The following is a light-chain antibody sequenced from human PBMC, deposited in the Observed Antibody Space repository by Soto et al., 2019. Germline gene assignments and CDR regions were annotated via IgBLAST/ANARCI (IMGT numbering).Light chain of an antibody. CDR2: SNN. CDR1: SSNIGSDT. J-gene: IGLJ2*01. CDR3: AAWDDSLNGVV. V-gene: IGLV1-44*01. Sequence: QSVLTQPPSASGTPGQRVTISCSGSSSNIGSDTLNWYQQLPGTAPKLLIYSNNQRPSGVPDRFSGSKSGTSASLAISGLQSEDEADYCCAAWDDSLNGVVFGGGTKLTVL.